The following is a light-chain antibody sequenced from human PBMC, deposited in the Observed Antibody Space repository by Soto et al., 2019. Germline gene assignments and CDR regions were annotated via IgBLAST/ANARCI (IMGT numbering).Light chain of an antibody. J-gene: IGLJ2*01. V-gene: IGLV2-23*03. Sequence: QAVVTQPASVSWSPGQSITISCTGTNSDVGSYNRVSWYQQHPGKAPKLMVYEGSKRPSGVSHRFSGSKSGNTASLTISGLQAEDEADYYCCSYADGSNVVLFGGGTKLTVL. CDR1: NSDVGSYNR. CDR3: CSYADGSNVVL. CDR2: EGS.